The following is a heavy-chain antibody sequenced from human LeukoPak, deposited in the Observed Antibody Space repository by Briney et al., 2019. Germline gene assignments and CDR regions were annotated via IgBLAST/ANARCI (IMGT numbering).Heavy chain of an antibody. CDR1: GGSISSSSYY. CDR2: IYYSGST. D-gene: IGHD2-21*01. J-gene: IGHJ3*02. V-gene: IGHV4-39*01. Sequence: PSETLSLTCTVSGGSISSSSYYWGWIRQPPGKGLEWVGSIYYSGSTYYNPSLKSRVTISVDTSKNQFSLKLSSVTAADTAVYYCATFRLTVVIAIPGDAFDIWGQGTMVTVSS. CDR3: ATFRLTVVIAIPGDAFDI.